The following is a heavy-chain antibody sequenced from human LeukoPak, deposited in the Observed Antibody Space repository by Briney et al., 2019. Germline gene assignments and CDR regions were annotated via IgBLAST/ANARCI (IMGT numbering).Heavy chain of an antibody. CDR2: VSNSGST. J-gene: IGHJ4*02. Sequence: SETLSLTCTVSGGSISSGTSYWGWIRQSPGKGLEWIVSVSNSGSTNYNPSLKSRVTISVDTSKNHFSLNVRFVTAADTAVYFCARRPHSGTYRYFFDYWGQGTLVTVSS. D-gene: IGHD1-26*01. CDR3: ARRPHSGTYRYFFDY. V-gene: IGHV4-39*02. CDR1: GGSISSGTSY.